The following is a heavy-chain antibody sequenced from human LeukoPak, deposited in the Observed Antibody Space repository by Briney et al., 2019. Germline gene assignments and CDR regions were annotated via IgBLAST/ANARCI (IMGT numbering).Heavy chain of an antibody. D-gene: IGHD3-16*02. Sequence: GSLRLSCAASGFTFYDYGMSWVRPAPGKGLEWVSGINWNGGSTGYADSVKGRFTISRDNAKNSLYLQMNSLRAEDTALYYCARALIDQGGDAFDIWGQGTMVTVSS. V-gene: IGHV3-20*04. J-gene: IGHJ3*02. CDR1: GFTFYDYG. CDR2: INWNGGST. CDR3: ARALIDQGGDAFDI.